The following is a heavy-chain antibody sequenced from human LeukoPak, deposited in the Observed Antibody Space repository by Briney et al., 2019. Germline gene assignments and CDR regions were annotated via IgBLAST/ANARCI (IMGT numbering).Heavy chain of an antibody. CDR3: ARDFLFGVVKNWFDP. D-gene: IGHD3-3*01. CDR1: GGSISSYY. Sequence: SETLSLTCTVSGGSISSYYWSWIRQPPGKALEWIGYIYYSGSTNYNPSLKSRVTMSVDTSKNQFSLKLSSVTAADTAVYYCARDFLFGVVKNWFDPWGQGTLVTVSS. J-gene: IGHJ5*02. CDR2: IYYSGST. V-gene: IGHV4-59*12.